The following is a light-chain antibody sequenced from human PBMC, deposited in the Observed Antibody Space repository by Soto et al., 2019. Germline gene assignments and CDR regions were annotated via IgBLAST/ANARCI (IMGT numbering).Light chain of an antibody. Sequence: EIVMTQSPATLSVSPGERATLSCRASQSVSSNLAWYQQKPGQAPRLLIYGASTRATGIPARFSGSGSGTEFTLTISSLQSEYFAVYYCQQYNNWPPLTFDQATRLEIK. V-gene: IGKV3-15*01. CDR1: QSVSSN. CDR2: GAS. CDR3: QQYNNWPPLT. J-gene: IGKJ5*01.